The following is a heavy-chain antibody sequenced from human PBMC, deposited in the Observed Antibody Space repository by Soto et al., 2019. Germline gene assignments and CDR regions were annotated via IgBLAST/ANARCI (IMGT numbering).Heavy chain of an antibody. J-gene: IGHJ4*02. CDR1: GFTFSNYY. Sequence: QVQLVESGRGLIKPGGSLRLSCAASGFTFSNYYMTWIRQAPGKGLEWVSYISSSSSYTNYADSVKGRFTISRDNAKNSLYLQMNSLRAEDTAVYYCARGGTNYYGSGSYYDWGQGTLVTVSS. CDR3: ARGGTNYYGSGSYYD. D-gene: IGHD3-10*01. CDR2: ISSSSSYT. V-gene: IGHV3-11*05.